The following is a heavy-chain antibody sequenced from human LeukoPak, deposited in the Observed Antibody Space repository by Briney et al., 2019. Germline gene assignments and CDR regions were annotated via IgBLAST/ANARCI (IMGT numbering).Heavy chain of an antibody. Sequence: SETLSLTCSVSGGSITNYYWSWIRQPPGKGLEWIGYFYYSATTNYNPSLKSRVTISVDTSKNQFSLKLTSVTAADTAVYYCAKSYYDSSGLLDYWGQGTLVTVSS. CDR2: FYYSATT. J-gene: IGHJ4*02. D-gene: IGHD3-22*01. CDR1: GGSITNYY. V-gene: IGHV4-59*08. CDR3: AKSYYDSSGLLDY.